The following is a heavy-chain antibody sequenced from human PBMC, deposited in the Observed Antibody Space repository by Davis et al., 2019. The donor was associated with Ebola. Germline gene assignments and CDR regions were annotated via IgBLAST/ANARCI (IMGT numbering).Heavy chain of an antibody. Sequence: ASVKVSCKASGYTFTSYDINWVRQATGQGLEWMGWMNPNSGNTGYAQKFQGRVTMTRNTSISTAYMELSSLRSEDTAVYYCARAPTWSQINYYCFDYWGQGTLLTVSS. CDR3: ARAPTWSQINYYCFDY. V-gene: IGHV1-8*01. CDR2: MNPNSGNT. J-gene: IGHJ4*02. D-gene: IGHD3-10*01. CDR1: GYTFTSYD.